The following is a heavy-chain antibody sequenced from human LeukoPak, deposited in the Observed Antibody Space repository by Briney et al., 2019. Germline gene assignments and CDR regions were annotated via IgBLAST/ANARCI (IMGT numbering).Heavy chain of an antibody. CDR2: ISAYNGNT. CDR3: ARDRDYGDYNTQDLFVY. V-gene: IGHV1-18*01. CDR1: GGSFSRYA. Sequence: ASVKVSCKASGGSFSRYAISWVRQAPGQGLEWMGWISAYNGNTNYAQRLQGRVTMTTDTSTSIAYMELRSLRSDDTAAYYCARDRDYGDYNTQDLFVYWGQGTLVTVSS. J-gene: IGHJ4*02. D-gene: IGHD4-17*01.